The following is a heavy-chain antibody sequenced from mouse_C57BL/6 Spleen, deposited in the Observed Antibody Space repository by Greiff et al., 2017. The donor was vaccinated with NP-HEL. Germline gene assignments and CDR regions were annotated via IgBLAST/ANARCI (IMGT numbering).Heavy chain of an antibody. CDR1: GYTFTSYW. J-gene: IGHJ4*01. CDR3: ARSYPGYGSNEYAMDY. CDR2: IHPNSGST. Sequence: QVQLKQPGAELVKPGASVKLSCKASGYTFTSYWMHWVKQRPGQGLEWIGMIHPNSGSTNYNEKFKSKATLTVDKSSSTAYMQLSSLTSEDSAVYYCARSYPGYGSNEYAMDYWGQGTSVTVSS. D-gene: IGHD1-1*01. V-gene: IGHV1-64*01.